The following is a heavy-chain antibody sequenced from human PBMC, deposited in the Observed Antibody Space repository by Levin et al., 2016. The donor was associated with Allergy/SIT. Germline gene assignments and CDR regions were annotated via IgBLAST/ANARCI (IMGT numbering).Heavy chain of an antibody. CDR2: ISSSSSYI. D-gene: IGHD6-19*01. Sequence: WIRQPPGKGLEWVSSISSSSSYIYYADSVKGRFTISRDNAKNSLYLQMNSLRAEDTAVYYCARDLSGWYNNDYFDYWGQGTLVTVSS. CDR3: ARDLSGWYNNDYFDY. V-gene: IGHV3-21*01. J-gene: IGHJ4*02.